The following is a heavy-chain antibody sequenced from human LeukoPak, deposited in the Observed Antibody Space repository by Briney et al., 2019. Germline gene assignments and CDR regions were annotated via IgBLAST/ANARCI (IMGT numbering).Heavy chain of an antibody. CDR3: ARGTFYGSGSYVFWFDP. CDR1: GFTFSSYE. V-gene: IGHV3-48*03. J-gene: IGHJ5*02. D-gene: IGHD3-10*01. CDR2: ISSSGSTK. Sequence: PGGSLRLSCAASGFTFSSYEMNWVRQAPGKGLEWFSYISSSGSTKYYADSVKGRFTISRDNAKNSLYLQMNSLRAEDTAVYYCARGTFYGSGSYVFWFDPWGQGTLVTVSS.